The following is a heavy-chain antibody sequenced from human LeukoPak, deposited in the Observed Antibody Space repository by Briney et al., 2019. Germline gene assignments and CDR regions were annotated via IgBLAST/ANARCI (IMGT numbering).Heavy chain of an antibody. CDR2: IYYSGST. V-gene: IGHV4-59*08. CDR1: GGSISSYY. CDR3: ARHSYYYDSSGYYYALDY. J-gene: IGHJ4*02. Sequence: SETLSLTCTVSGGSISSYYWSWIRQPPGKGLEWIGCIYYSGSTNYNPSLKSRVTISVDTSKNQFSLKLSSVTAADTAVYYCARHSYYYDSSGYYYALDYWGQGTLVTVSS. D-gene: IGHD3-22*01.